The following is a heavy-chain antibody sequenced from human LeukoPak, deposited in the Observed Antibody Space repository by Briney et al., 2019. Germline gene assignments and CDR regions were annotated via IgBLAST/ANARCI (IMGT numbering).Heavy chain of an antibody. CDR1: GFTFDRCW. CDR2: INPDGRDT. D-gene: IGHD2-21*02. CDR3: TSWGDTTAEYFQR. J-gene: IGHJ1*01. Sequence: GGSLRLSCVVSGFTFDRCWMNWVRQAPGKGLEWVAHINPDGRDTYYVDSVKGRFTISRDNAQNSMYLQMNSLRVEDTAVYYCTSWGDTTAEYFQRWGQGTLVTVSS. V-gene: IGHV3-7*01.